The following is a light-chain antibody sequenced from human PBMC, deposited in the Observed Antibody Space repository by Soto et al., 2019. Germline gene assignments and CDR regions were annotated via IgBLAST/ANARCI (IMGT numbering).Light chain of an antibody. CDR2: AAS. V-gene: IGKV1-12*01. J-gene: IGKJ4*01. Sequence: DIQMTQSPSSLSASVGARVTITCRASQDISKNLAWYQQIPGKAPKLLIFAASTLQSGVPSRISAGGSGTYFILTVGGLQPEDAATYYCQQTKGFPLTFGGGTKVEIK. CDR3: QQTKGFPLT. CDR1: QDISKN.